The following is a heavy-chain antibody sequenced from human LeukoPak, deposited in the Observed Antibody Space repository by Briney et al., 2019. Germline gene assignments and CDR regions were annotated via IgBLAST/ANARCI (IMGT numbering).Heavy chain of an antibody. V-gene: IGHV4-4*02. J-gene: IGHJ4*02. D-gene: IGHD1-1*01. Sequence: PSGTLSLTCAVSGGAISSSHWWSWVRQPPGKGLEWIGEIHQTGSTNYNPSLRSRGSISLDKAKNQFTLNLNSVTAADTAVYYCARVSRWNDWAFEGWGQGTLVTVSS. CDR1: GGAISSSHW. CDR2: IHQTGST. CDR3: ARVSRWNDWAFEG.